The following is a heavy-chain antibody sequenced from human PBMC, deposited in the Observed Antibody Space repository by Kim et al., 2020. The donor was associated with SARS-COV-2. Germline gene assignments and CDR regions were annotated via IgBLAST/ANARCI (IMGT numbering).Heavy chain of an antibody. CDR3: ARGPMGYGSVLYRHFDS. CDR2: INQDETER. J-gene: IGHJ4*02. V-gene: IGHV3-7*01. CDR1: GFTFTNYW. D-gene: IGHD3-10*01. Sequence: GGSLRLSCAASGFTFTNYWMNWVRQSAGKGLEWVANINQDETERYSVASVKGRFTIFRDNAKNSLYLQMTGLRADDSAVYYCARGPMGYGSVLYRHFDSWGQGTLVTVSS.